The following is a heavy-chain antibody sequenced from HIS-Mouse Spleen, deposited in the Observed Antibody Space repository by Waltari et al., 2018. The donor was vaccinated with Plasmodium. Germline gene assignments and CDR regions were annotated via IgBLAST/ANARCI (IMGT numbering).Heavy chain of an antibody. CDR2: INHSGST. CDR1: GGSFSGYY. Sequence: QVQLQQWGAGLLKPSETLSLTCAVYGGSFSGYYWSWIRQPPGKGLEWIGEINHSGSTNYNPSLKSRVTISVDTSKNHFSLKLSSVTAADTAVYYCARGPGYSSGWYYFDYWGQGTLVTVSS. J-gene: IGHJ4*02. D-gene: IGHD6-19*01. V-gene: IGHV4-34*01. CDR3: ARGPGYSSGWYYFDY.